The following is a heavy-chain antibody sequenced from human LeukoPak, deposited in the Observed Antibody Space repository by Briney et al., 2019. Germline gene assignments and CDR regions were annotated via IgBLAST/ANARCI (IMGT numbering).Heavy chain of an antibody. CDR3: AKVRTGHYFDY. CDR2: ISGTGGST. V-gene: IGHV3-23*01. D-gene: IGHD1-1*01. Sequence: PWGSLRLSCAASGFTFSNYAMSWVRQAPGKGLEWVSSISGTGGSTYYADSVKGRFTISRDNSNNTLFLQMNSLRAEDTAVNYCAKVRTGHYFDYWGQGTLVTVSS. J-gene: IGHJ4*02. CDR1: GFTFSNYA.